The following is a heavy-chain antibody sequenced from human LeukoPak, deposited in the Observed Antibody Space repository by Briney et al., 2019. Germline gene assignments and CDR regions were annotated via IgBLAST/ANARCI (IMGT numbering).Heavy chain of an antibody. CDR3: AKIYCSSLTCYFDL. CDR2: INHSGST. V-gene: IGHV4-34*01. Sequence: SETLSLTCAVYGGSFSGYYWSWIRQPPGKGLEWIGEINHSGSTNYNPSLKSRVTISIDKSNNHFSLRLSSVTAADTAVYYCAKIYCSSLTCYFDLWGQGTLVTVSS. CDR1: GGSFSGYY. J-gene: IGHJ4*02. D-gene: IGHD2-2*01.